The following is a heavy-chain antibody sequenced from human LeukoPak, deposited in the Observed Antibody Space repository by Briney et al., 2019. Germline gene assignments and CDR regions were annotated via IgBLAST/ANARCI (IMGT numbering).Heavy chain of an antibody. J-gene: IGHJ6*02. CDR2: MNPNSGNT. CDR3: ARGVYSSSWFHLYYYGMDV. CDR1: GYTFTSYD. Sequence: ASVKVSCKASGYTFTSYDINWVRQATGQGLEWMGWMNPNSGNTGYAQKFQGRVTMTRNTSISTAYMELSSLRSEDTAVYYCARGVYSSSWFHLYYYGMDVWGQGTTVTVSS. V-gene: IGHV1-8*01. D-gene: IGHD6-13*01.